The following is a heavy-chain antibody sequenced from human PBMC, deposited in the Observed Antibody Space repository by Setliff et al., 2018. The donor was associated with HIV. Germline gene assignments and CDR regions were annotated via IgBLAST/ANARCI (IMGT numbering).Heavy chain of an antibody. D-gene: IGHD3-9*01. CDR1: GYTFNDYA. J-gene: IGHJ6*03. CDR2: IAGNAINT. CDR3: ARDTTYYDMSGYSYMDV. V-gene: IGHV3-20*04. Sequence: GGFLRLSCVASGYTFNDYAMSWVRQAPGKGLEWVSTIAGNAINTYHADSVKGRFTISRDNAKNSLFLQMNSLRAEDTALYYCARDTTYYDMSGYSYMDVWGKGTTVTVSS.